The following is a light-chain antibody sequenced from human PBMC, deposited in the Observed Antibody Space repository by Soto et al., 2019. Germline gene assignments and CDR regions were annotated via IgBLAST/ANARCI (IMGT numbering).Light chain of an antibody. CDR3: QQYGSSRT. J-gene: IGKJ1*01. Sequence: EIVLTQSPGTLSLSPGERATLSCRASQSVSSSYLAWYQQKPGQAPRLLIYGASSRATGIPDRFSCSGSGTDFTLTISRLEPEVFAVYYCQQYGSSRTFGQGTKVEIK. V-gene: IGKV3-20*01. CDR1: QSVSSSY. CDR2: GAS.